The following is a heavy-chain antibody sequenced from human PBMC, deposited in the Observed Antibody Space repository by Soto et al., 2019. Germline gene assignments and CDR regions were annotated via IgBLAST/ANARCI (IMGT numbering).Heavy chain of an antibody. J-gene: IGHJ4*02. D-gene: IGHD4-17*01. CDR2: IIPILGIA. V-gene: IGHV1-69*02. CDR3: ATNYGDYQIDY. Sequence: QVQLVQSGAEVKKPGSSVKVSCKASGGTFSSYTISWVRQAPGQGLEWMGRIIPILGIANYAQKFQGRVTITADKSTSTAYMELSSLRSEDTAGYYCATNYGDYQIDYWGQGTLVTVSS. CDR1: GGTFSSYT.